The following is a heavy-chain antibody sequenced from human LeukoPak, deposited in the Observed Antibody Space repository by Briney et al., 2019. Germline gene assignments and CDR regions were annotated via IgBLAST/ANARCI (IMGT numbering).Heavy chain of an antibody. CDR2: ISGSGAGTT. Sequence: PGGSLRLSCAASGFTLSSYAMSWVRQAPGKGLEWVSAISGSGAGTTYYADSVKGRFTISRDDSKNTLYLQMNNLRVEDTAIYYCTKDQYDHGKPYFEYWGQGTLVTVSS. CDR3: TKDQYDHGKPYFEY. D-gene: IGHD4/OR15-4a*01. J-gene: IGHJ4*02. CDR1: GFTLSSYA. V-gene: IGHV3-23*01.